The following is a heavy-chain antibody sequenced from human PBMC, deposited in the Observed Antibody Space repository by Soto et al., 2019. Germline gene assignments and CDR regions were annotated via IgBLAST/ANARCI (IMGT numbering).Heavy chain of an antibody. Sequence: GASVKVSFKVSGYTLTELSMHWLRQAPGKGLEWMGGFDPEDGETIYAQKFQGRVTMTEDTSTDTAYMELSSLRSEDTAVYYCATDRGGIYSYGLFDYWGQGNLVTVSS. CDR3: ATDRGGIYSYGLFDY. CDR1: GYTLTELS. CDR2: FDPEDGET. D-gene: IGHD5-18*01. V-gene: IGHV1-24*01. J-gene: IGHJ4*02.